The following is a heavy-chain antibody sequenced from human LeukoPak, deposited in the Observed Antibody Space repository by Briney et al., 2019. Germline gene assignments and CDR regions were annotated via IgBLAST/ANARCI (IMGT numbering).Heavy chain of an antibody. V-gene: IGHV3-21*01. CDR3: ARGVKRTVLVEVVYYYYMDV. Sequence: GGSLRLSCAASGFTFSSYSMNWVRQAPGKGLEWVSSISSSSSYIYYADSVKGRFTISRDNAKNSLYLQMKSLRAEDTAVYYCARGVKRTVLVEVVYYYYMDVWGKGTTVTVSS. CDR1: GFTFSSYS. J-gene: IGHJ6*03. CDR2: ISSSSSYI. D-gene: IGHD2-8*02.